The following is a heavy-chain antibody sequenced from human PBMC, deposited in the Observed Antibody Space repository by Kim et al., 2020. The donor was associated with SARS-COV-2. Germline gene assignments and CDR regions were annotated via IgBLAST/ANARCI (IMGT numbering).Heavy chain of an antibody. CDR2: ISWNSGSI. CDR3: AKDKSDAVLWFGEPTRDYGMDV. CDR1: GFTFDDYA. V-gene: IGHV3-9*01. J-gene: IGHJ6*02. D-gene: IGHD3-10*01. Sequence: LSLTCAASGFTFDDYAMHWVRQAPGKGLEWVSGISWNSGSIGYADSVKGRFTISRDNAKNSLYLQMNSLRAEDTALYYCAKDKSDAVLWFGEPTRDYGMDVWGQGTTVTVSS.